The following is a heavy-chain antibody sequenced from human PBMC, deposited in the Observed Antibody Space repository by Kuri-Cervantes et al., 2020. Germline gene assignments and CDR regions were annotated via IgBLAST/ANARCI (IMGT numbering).Heavy chain of an antibody. V-gene: IGHV1-18*01. J-gene: IGHJ4*02. CDR1: GYTFTSYG. CDR2: ISAYNGDT. D-gene: IGHD5-18*01. CDR3: ARESGYSYGFFYFDY. Sequence: ASVKVSCKASGYTFTSYGISWVRQAPGQGLEWMGWISAYNGDTNYAQKLQGRVTMTTDTSTSTAYMELRSLRSDDTAVYYCARESGYSYGFFYFDYWGQGTLVTVSS.